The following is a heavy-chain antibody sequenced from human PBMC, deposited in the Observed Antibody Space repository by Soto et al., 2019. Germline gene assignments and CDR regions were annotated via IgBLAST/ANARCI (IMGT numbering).Heavy chain of an antibody. D-gene: IGHD1-20*01. Sequence: LSLTCAASGFTFSNAWMSWVRQAPGKGLEWVGRIKSKTDGGTTDYAAPVKGRFTISRDDSKNTLYLQMNSLKTEDTAVYYCTTDVTGTTAPFDYWGQGTLVTVSS. CDR3: TTDVTGTTAPFDY. CDR1: GFTFSNAW. J-gene: IGHJ4*02. CDR2: IKSKTDGGTT. V-gene: IGHV3-15*01.